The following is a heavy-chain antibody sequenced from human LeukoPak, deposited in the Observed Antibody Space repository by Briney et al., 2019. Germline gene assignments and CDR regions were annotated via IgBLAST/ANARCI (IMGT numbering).Heavy chain of an antibody. D-gene: IGHD6-19*01. Sequence: QAGGSLRLSCAASEFAFSVYEMYWVRQAPGKGLEWVSYISSSGGTRYYADSVKGRFTISRDNAKNSLYLQMNSLRAEDTAVYYCTTLTVASSFDYWGQGALVTVSS. CDR1: EFAFSVYE. J-gene: IGHJ4*02. CDR3: TTLTVASSFDY. V-gene: IGHV3-48*03. CDR2: ISSSGGTR.